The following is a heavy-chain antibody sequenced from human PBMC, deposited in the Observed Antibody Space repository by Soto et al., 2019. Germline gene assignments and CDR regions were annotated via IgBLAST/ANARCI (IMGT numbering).Heavy chain of an antibody. Sequence: SETLSLTCVVSGASLSTSNWWSWVRQAPGKGLEWIGEIYHTGSASYSPSLKSRLSMSIGKSKNQFSLRLTDVTAADTAKYYCARGPSSGSYSVDGFDVWGQGKLVTVSS. V-gene: IGHV4-4*02. CDR2: IYHTGSA. D-gene: IGHD1-26*01. J-gene: IGHJ3*01. CDR3: ARGPSSGSYSVDGFDV. CDR1: GASLSTSNW.